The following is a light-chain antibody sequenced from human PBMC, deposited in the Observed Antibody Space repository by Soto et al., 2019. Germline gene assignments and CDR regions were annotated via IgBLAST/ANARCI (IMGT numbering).Light chain of an antibody. J-gene: IGKJ2*01. CDR3: QQYNSYPYT. CDR1: QTISSW. CDR2: KAS. Sequence: DIQMTQSPSTLSASVGDRVIITCRASQTISSWLAWYQQKPGKAPNLLIYKASSLQSGIPSRFSGSGSVTEFTLTISSLQPDDFATYYCQQYNSYPYTFGHGTKLEI. V-gene: IGKV1-5*03.